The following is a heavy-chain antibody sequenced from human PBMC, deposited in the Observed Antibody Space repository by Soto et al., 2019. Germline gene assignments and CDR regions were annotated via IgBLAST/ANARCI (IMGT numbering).Heavy chain of an antibody. J-gene: IGHJ6*02. CDR3: ARVGHITNYGMAV. CDR1: GGTFSSYP. Sequence: QVQLVQSGAEVKKPGSSVKVSCGASGGTFSSYPINWVRQAPGQGLEWMGGINPFFGTPNYAQKFQGRDTITADASTSTAYMERRSLRAEDTAVYYCARVGHITNYGMAVWGQGTTVTVSS. CDR2: INPFFGTP. V-gene: IGHV1-69*01. D-gene: IGHD1-26*01.